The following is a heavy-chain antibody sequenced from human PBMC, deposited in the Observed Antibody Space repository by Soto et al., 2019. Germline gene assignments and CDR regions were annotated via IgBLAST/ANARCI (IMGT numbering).Heavy chain of an antibody. Sequence: PSETLSLTCTVSGGSMSSYYWSWIRQPPGKGLEWIGYIYYSGSTNYNPSLKSRVTTSVDTPKNQFSLKLSSVTAADTAVYYCARRGYGPGFPYYYGMDVWGQGTTVTVSS. CDR3: ARRGYGPGFPYYYGMDV. V-gene: IGHV4-59*01. D-gene: IGHD3-10*01. CDR2: IYYSGST. CDR1: GGSMSSYY. J-gene: IGHJ6*02.